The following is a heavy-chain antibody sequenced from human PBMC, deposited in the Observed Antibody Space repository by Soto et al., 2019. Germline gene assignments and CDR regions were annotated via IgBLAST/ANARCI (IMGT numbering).Heavy chain of an antibody. J-gene: IGHJ6*02. CDR3: ASQASPYYYYGMDV. CDR1: GGSISSGSYY. CDR2: IYYSGST. V-gene: IGHV4-39*01. Sequence: PSETLPLTCTVSGGSISSGSYYWGWIRQPPGKGLEWIGSIYYSGSTYYNPSLKSRVTISVDTSKNQFSLKLSSVTAADTAVYYCASQASPYYYYGMDVWGQGTTVT.